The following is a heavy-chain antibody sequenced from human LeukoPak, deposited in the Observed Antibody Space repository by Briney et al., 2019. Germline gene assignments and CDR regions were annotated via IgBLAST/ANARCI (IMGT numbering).Heavy chain of an antibody. CDR3: ARGDYYGSEFDY. V-gene: IGHV4-59*01. CDR2: IYYSGST. CDR1: GGSISSYY. Sequence: NSSETLSLTCTVSGGSISSYYWSWIRQPPGKGLEWIGYIYYSGSTNYNPSLKSRVTISVDTSKNQFSLKLSSVTAADTAVYYCARGDYYGSEFDYWGQGTLVTVSS. J-gene: IGHJ4*02. D-gene: IGHD3-10*01.